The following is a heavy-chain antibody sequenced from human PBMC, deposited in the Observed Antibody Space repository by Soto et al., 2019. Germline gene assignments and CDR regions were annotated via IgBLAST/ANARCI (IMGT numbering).Heavy chain of an antibody. CDR1: GYTFVNYY. J-gene: IGHJ4*02. Sequence: QVHLLQSGAEVKKPGASVKLSCKASGYTFVNYYIHWVRQAPGQGLEWMGIINPSGGSTTYAQRLAGIITLTKDTSTGKVLLETSRLGSEDTAGYYWWRVGGLFGEEGYWGQGTLVTVSS. CDR2: INPSGGST. D-gene: IGHD3-10*02. V-gene: IGHV1-46*04. CDR3: WRVGGLFGEEGY.